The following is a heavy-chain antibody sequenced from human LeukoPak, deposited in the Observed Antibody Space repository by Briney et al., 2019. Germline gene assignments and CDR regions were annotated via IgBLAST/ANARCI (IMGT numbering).Heavy chain of an antibody. D-gene: IGHD6-19*01. V-gene: IGHV4-59*01. J-gene: IGHJ3*02. CDR3: ARDLAYRSSLRGTFDI. Sequence: PSETLSLTCTVSGGSISNYFWSWIRQAPGKGPEYIGFIYYSGNTNYNPSFKSRVTISVDTSKKQFSLKLSSVTAADTAVYYCARDLAYRSSLRGTFDIWGQGTKVTVSS. CDR2: IYYSGNT. CDR1: GGSISNYF.